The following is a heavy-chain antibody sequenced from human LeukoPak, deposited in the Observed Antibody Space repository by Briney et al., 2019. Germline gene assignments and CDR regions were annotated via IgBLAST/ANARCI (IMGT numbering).Heavy chain of an antibody. CDR1: GGSISSSNW. V-gene: IGHV4-4*02. CDR2: IYHSGST. Sequence: PSETLSLTCAVSGGSISSSNWWSWVRQPPGKGLEWIGEIYHSGSTNYNPSLKSRVTISVDKSKNQFSLKLSSVTAADTAVYYCARGVVDIVATIGLDYWGQGTLITVSS. D-gene: IGHD5-12*01. J-gene: IGHJ4*02. CDR3: ARGVVDIVATIGLDY.